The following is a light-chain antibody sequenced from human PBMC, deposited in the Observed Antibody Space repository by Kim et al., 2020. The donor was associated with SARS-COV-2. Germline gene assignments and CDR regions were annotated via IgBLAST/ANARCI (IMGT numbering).Light chain of an antibody. CDR1: SSNIGSNY. CDR2: SNN. V-gene: IGLV1-47*02. J-gene: IGLJ2*01. CDR3: AAWDDSLSGLVV. Sequence: ELTQPPSASGTPGQRVTITCSGSSSNIGSNYVYWYQQLPGTAPKLLIYSNNQRPSGVPDRFSGSKSGTSASLAISGLRSEDEADYYCAAWDDSLSGLVVFGGGTQLTVL.